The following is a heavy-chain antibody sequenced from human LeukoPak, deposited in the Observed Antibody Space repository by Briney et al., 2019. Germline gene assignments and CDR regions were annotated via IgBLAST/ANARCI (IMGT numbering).Heavy chain of an antibody. J-gene: IGHJ6*04. CDR3: ARDPMTTAVGYYYGMDV. CDR2: IYYSGST. D-gene: IGHD4-17*01. CDR1: GGSISSGGYY. V-gene: IGHV4-31*03. Sequence: PSQTLSLTCTVSGGSISSGGYYWSWIRQRPGTGLEWIGYIYYSGSTYYNPSLKSRVTISVDTSKNQFSLKLSSVTAADTAVYYCARDPMTTAVGYYYGMDVWGKGTTVTVSS.